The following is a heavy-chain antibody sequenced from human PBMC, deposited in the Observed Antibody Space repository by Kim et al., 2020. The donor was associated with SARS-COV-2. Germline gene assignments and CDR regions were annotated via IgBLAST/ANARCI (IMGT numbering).Heavy chain of an antibody. CDR3: ARGVRGYSYGAGYYFDY. Sequence: SETLSLTCTVSGGSISSGGYYWSWIRQHPGKGLEWIGYIYYSGSTYYNPSLKSRVTISVDTSKNQFSLKLSSVTAADTAVYYCARGVRGYSYGAGYYFDYWGQGTLVTVSS. CDR1: GGSISSGGYY. J-gene: IGHJ4*02. CDR2: IYYSGST. D-gene: IGHD5-18*01. V-gene: IGHV4-31*03.